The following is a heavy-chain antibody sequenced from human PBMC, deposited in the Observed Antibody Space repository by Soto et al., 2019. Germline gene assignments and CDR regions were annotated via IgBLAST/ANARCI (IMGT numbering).Heavy chain of an antibody. V-gene: IGHV5-51*03. J-gene: IGHJ3*02. CDR1: GYSFTSYW. D-gene: IGHD3-9*01. Sequence: EVQLVQSGAEVKKPGESLKISCKGSGYSFTSYWIGWVRQMPGKGLEWMGIIYPGDSDTRYRPSFQGQVTISADKSISTANLQGSSLKAADTAMYYCARLGLRYFDWSPGEAFDIWGQGTMVTVSS. CDR3: ARLGLRYFDWSPGEAFDI. CDR2: IYPGDSDT.